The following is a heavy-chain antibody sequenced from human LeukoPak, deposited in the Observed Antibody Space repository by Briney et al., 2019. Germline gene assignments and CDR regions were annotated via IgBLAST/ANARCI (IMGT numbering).Heavy chain of an antibody. V-gene: IGHV4-38-2*01. D-gene: IGHD4-17*01. J-gene: IGHJ6*04. CDR2: IFHSGNS. CDR1: SYSISSGSY. Sequence: PSETLSLTCAVSSYSISSGSYWGWIRQSPGKGLEWVGSIFHSGNSYYNPSLKSRLTMSVDTSKNQFSLKLDSVTAADTAVYFCARCMSELDYGDYAYYYHMDVWGKGTTVTVSS. CDR3: ARCMSELDYGDYAYYYHMDV.